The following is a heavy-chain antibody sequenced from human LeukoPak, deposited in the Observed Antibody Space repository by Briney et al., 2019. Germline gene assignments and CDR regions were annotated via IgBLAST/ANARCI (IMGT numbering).Heavy chain of an antibody. CDR1: GGSISSYY. Sequence: PSETLSLTCTVPGGSISSYYWSWIRQPPGKGLEWIGYIYYSGSTNYNPSLKSRVTISVDTSKNQFSLKLSSVTAADTAVYYCAREDTYYYYMDVWGKGTTVTVSS. J-gene: IGHJ6*03. V-gene: IGHV4-59*01. CDR2: IYYSGST. D-gene: IGHD5-18*01. CDR3: AREDTYYYYMDV.